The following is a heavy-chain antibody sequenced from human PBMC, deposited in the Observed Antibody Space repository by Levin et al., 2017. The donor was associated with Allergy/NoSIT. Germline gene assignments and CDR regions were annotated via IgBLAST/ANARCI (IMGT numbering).Heavy chain of an antibody. V-gene: IGHV3-74*01. J-gene: IGHJ4*02. Sequence: RPGGSLRLSCVASGFTFSRHWMHWVRQAPGKGLVWVSHINSDGGNTNYADSVKGRFTISRDNAKSTLYLQMDSLRAEDTAVYYCARGGCSATSCLDSWGQGTLVTVSS. CDR3: ARGGCSATSCLDS. CDR1: GFTFSRHW. D-gene: IGHD2-2*01. CDR2: INSDGGNT.